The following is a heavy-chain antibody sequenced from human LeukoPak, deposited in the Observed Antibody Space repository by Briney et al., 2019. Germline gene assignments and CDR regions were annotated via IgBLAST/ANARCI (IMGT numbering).Heavy chain of an antibody. CDR3: ARHGVVVVPAASVPRPYYYYYGMDV. D-gene: IGHD2-2*01. CDR2: IKQDGSEK. Sequence: PGGSLRLSCAASGFTFSSYWMSWVRQAPGKGLEWVANIKQDGSEKYYVDSVKGRFTISRDNAKNSLYLQMNSLRAEGTAVYYCARHGVVVVPAASVPRPYYYYYGMDVWGQGTTVTVSS. J-gene: IGHJ6*02. CDR1: GFTFSSYW. V-gene: IGHV3-7*03.